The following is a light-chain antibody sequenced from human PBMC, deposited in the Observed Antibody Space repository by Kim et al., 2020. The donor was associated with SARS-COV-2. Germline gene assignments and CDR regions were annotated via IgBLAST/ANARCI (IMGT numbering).Light chain of an antibody. J-gene: IGKJ2*01. CDR1: QSISRY. Sequence: SASVGDRVTIACRASQSISRYLNWYQHKPGKAPKLLISAASSLQRGVPSRFSGSGSGTDFTLTISSLQPEDFATYYCQQTYGTPPTFGQGTKLEI. CDR3: QQTYGTPPT. V-gene: IGKV1-39*01. CDR2: AAS.